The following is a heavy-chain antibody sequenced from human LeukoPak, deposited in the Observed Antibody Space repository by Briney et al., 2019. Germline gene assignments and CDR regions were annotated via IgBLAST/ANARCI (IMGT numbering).Heavy chain of an antibody. Sequence: GGSLRLSCAAPGFTFSSYSMNWVRQAPGKGLEWVSSISGSSSYIYHADSVKGRFTISRDNAKNSLYLQMNSLRAEDTAVYYCARAYNWNLDYWGQGTLVTVSS. J-gene: IGHJ4*02. CDR2: ISGSSSYI. CDR3: ARAYNWNLDY. V-gene: IGHV3-21*01. CDR1: GFTFSSYS. D-gene: IGHD1-20*01.